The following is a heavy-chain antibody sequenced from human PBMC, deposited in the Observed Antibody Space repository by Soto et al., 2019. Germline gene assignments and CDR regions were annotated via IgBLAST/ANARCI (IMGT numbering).Heavy chain of an antibody. Sequence: EVQLVESGGGLVQPGRSLRLSCAASGFTFDDYAMHWVRQAPGKGLEWVSGISWNSGSIGYADSVKGRFTISRDNAKNSLYLQMNSLRAEDTALYYCARTNVPYGEMATNYYYYGMDVWGQGTTVTVSS. V-gene: IGHV3-9*01. CDR1: GFTFDDYA. CDR2: ISWNSGSI. D-gene: IGHD5-12*01. CDR3: ARTNVPYGEMATNYYYYGMDV. J-gene: IGHJ6*02.